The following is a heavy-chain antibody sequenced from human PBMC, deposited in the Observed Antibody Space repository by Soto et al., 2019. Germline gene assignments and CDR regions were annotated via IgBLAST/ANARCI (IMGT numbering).Heavy chain of an antibody. J-gene: IGHJ4*02. Sequence: QPGGSLRLSCAASGFTFSSYAMSWVRQAPGKGLEWVTSISGSGGSTYYADSVKGRFTISRDNSKNTLYLQMKSLRAEDTAVYYCAASDSSGYPSYFDYWGQGTLVTVSS. D-gene: IGHD3-22*01. CDR3: AASDSSGYPSYFDY. CDR1: GFTFSSYA. CDR2: ISGSGGST. V-gene: IGHV3-23*01.